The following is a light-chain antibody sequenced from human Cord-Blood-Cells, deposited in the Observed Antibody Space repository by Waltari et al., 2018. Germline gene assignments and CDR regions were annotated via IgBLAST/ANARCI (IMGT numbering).Light chain of an antibody. CDR1: QDISNY. V-gene: IGKV1-33*01. Sequence: DIQMTQSPSSLSASVGDRVTITCQASQDISNYLNWYQQKPGKAPKLLIYDASNLETGVPSRFSGSGSGTDFTFTISSLQPEDIATYYCQQCDNLPHTFGQGTKLEIK. CDR2: DAS. J-gene: IGKJ2*01. CDR3: QQCDNLPHT.